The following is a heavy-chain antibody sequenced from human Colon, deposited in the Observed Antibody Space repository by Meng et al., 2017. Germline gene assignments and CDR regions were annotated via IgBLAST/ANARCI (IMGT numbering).Heavy chain of an antibody. CDR3: ARCRYYYDSSGNRTPEDY. CDR1: GGSFSGYY. CDR2: INHSGST. J-gene: IGHJ4*02. D-gene: IGHD3-22*01. V-gene: IGHV4-34*01. Sequence: SETLSLTCAVYGGSFSGYYWSWIRLPPAKGLEWIGEINHSGSTNYNQSLKSRVTISVDTPKRQFSLKLSSVTDADTAVYYCARCRYYYDSSGNRTPEDYWGQGTLVTVSS.